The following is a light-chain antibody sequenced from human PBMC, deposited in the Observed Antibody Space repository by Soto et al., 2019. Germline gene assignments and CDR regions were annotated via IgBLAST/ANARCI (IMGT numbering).Light chain of an antibody. CDR3: QQRSDWPPYT. Sequence: EIVLTQSPATLSLSPGERATLSCRASQSVSSYLAWYQQKPGQAPRLLIYDASNRATGIPARFRGSGSGTDFTLTLSTLEPEDLAVYYCQQRSDWPPYTFGQGTKLEIK. V-gene: IGKV3-11*01. CDR2: DAS. J-gene: IGKJ2*01. CDR1: QSVSSY.